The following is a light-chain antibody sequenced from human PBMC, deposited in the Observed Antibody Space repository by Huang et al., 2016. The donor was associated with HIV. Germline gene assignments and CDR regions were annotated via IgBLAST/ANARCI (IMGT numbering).Light chain of an antibody. J-gene: IGKJ2*01. CDR3: QQYNRFYT. Sequence: DIQMTQSPSTLSASVGDRVTITCRASQSVGNWLAWYQQKPGQAPKLLIYPASTLQNGVQSRFSGSGSETEFTLTINSLQPDDFATYYCQQYNRFYTFGQGTRLDIK. CDR2: PAS. V-gene: IGKV1-5*03. CDR1: QSVGNW.